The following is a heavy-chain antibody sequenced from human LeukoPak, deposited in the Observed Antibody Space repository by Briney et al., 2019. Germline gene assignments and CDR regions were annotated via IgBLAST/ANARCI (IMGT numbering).Heavy chain of an antibody. CDR3: ASSPSGYWWNFDC. J-gene: IGHJ4*02. V-gene: IGHV4-4*02. Sequence: PSETLSLTCAVSGGSMSSTKWWTWVRPPPGKGLEWIGEIYHSGSTNYNPSLKSRITISVDKSKNQVSLNLNSVTAADTAVYYCASSPSGYWWNFDCWGQGTLVTVSS. CDR2: IYHSGST. CDR1: GGSMSSTKW. D-gene: IGHD3-22*01.